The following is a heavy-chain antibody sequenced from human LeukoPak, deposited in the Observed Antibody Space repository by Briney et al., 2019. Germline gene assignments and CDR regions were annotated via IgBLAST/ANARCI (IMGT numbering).Heavy chain of an antibody. CDR1: GYTFIDYY. Sequence: ASVKVSCKASGYTFIDYYIHWVRQAPGQGLAWMGRINPNSGGTNYAQKFQGRVTMTRDTSISTAYMEVSRLTSNDTAVYYCAREVDSGSYYSFDYWGQGTLVTVSS. D-gene: IGHD1-26*01. J-gene: IGHJ4*02. CDR3: AREVDSGSYYSFDY. V-gene: IGHV1-2*06. CDR2: INPNSGGT.